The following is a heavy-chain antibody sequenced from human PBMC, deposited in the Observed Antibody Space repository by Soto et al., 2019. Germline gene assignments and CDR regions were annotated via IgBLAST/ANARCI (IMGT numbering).Heavy chain of an antibody. CDR2: INTDGSAT. CDR1: GFTFSSNW. V-gene: IGHV3-74*01. J-gene: IGHJ4*02. CDR3: ARDGEGY. D-gene: IGHD2-21*01. Sequence: EVQLVESGGGLVQPGGSLRLSCAASGFTFSSNWMHWVRQIPGKGLVWVSRINTDGSATNYADSVKGRFTTYRDNAKNILYLQMNSLRVEDTAVYYCARDGEGYWGQGALVTVSS.